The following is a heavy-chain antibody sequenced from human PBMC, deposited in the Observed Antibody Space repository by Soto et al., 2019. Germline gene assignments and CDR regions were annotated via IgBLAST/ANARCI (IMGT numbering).Heavy chain of an antibody. Sequence: SETLSLTCAVSGGSISSSNWWSWVRQPPGKGLEWIGEIYHSGSTNYNPSLKSRVTISVDKSKNQFSLKLSSVTAADTAVYYCARQAGTEDSGSYHFDYRGQGTLVTVSS. V-gene: IGHV4-4*02. CDR3: ARQAGTEDSGSYHFDY. CDR2: IYHSGST. J-gene: IGHJ4*02. D-gene: IGHD1-26*01. CDR1: GGSISSSNW.